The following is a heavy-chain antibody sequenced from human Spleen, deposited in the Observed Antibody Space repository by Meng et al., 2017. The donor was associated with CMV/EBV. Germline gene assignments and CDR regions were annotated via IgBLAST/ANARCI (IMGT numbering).Heavy chain of an antibody. CDR3: ARRNLLPAAIDAFDI. Sequence: GGSLRLSCAASGFTFSSYWMSWVRQAPGKGLEWVAKIKQDGSEKYYVDSLKGRFTISRDNAKNSLYLQMNSLRAEDTAVYYCARRNLLPAAIDAFDIWGQGTMVTVSS. J-gene: IGHJ3*02. V-gene: IGHV3-7*01. CDR2: IKQDGSEK. CDR1: GFTFSSYW. D-gene: IGHD2-2*01.